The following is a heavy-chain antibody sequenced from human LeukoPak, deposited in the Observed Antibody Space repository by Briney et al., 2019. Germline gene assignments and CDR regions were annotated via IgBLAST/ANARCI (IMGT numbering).Heavy chain of an antibody. Sequence: TGGSLRLSCAASGFTFSDYSMSWVRQAPGKGLEWVSYISRSSSTIFYADSVKGRFTICRDNAENSLFLQMNGLRDEDRALYCCARERVIAAAGDGFDSWGQGTLVTVSS. CDR2: ISRSSSTI. CDR1: GFTFSDYS. CDR3: ARERVIAAAGDGFDS. V-gene: IGHV3-48*02. D-gene: IGHD2-21*01. J-gene: IGHJ4*02.